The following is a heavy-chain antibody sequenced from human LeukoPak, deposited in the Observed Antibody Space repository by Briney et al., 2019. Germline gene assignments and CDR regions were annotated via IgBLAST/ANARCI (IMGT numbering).Heavy chain of an antibody. CDR1: GASITRSY. Sequence: SETLSLICTVSGASITRSYWTWIRQSPGKGLEWIEHFYYSGTTSFGPSLRSRVTISVDTSKNQFSLKLTSVTAADTAVYYCARSQWLVLDAFDIWGQGTMVTVSS. CDR2: FYYSGTT. D-gene: IGHD6-19*01. CDR3: ARSQWLVLDAFDI. J-gene: IGHJ3*02. V-gene: IGHV4-59*08.